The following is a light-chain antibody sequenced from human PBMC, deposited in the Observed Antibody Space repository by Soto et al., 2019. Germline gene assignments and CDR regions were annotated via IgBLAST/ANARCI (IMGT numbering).Light chain of an antibody. Sequence: EIVLTQSPGTLSLSPGERATLSCSASQSVSSSYLAWYQQKPGQAPRLLIYGSSSRATGIPDRFGGSGSGTDFTLTISRLEHDDFVVYYCQQYGSSPITFGQGTRLEIK. CDR3: QQYGSSPIT. CDR1: QSVSSSY. J-gene: IGKJ5*01. V-gene: IGKV3-20*01. CDR2: GSS.